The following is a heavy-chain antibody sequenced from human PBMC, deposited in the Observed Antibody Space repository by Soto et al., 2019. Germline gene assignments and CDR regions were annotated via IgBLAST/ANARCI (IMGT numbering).Heavy chain of an antibody. V-gene: IGHV3-74*01. CDR3: ARDQSQLLEYYYYGMDV. CDR2: INSDGSST. CDR1: GFTFSSYW. Sequence: GGSLRLSCAASGFTFSSYWMHWVRQAPGKGLVWVSRINSDGSSTSYADSVKGRFTISRDNAKNTLYLQMNSLRAEDTAVYYCARDQSQLLEYYYYGMDVWGQGTTVTVSS. J-gene: IGHJ6*02. D-gene: IGHD2-2*01.